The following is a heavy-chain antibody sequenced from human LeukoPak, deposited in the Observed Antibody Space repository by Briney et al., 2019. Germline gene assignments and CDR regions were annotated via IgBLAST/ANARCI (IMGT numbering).Heavy chain of an antibody. CDR1: GYTFTSYY. D-gene: IGHD6-19*01. V-gene: IGHV1-46*01. CDR2: INPSDGTT. Sequence: ASVKVSCKASGYTFTSYYMHWVRQAPGQGLEWMGIINPSDGTTNYAQKFQGRVTMTRDTSTSTVYMEVTSLRSEDTAVYYCTRDAGRGWYPSDYRGQGTLVTVSS. J-gene: IGHJ4*02. CDR3: TRDAGRGWYPSDY.